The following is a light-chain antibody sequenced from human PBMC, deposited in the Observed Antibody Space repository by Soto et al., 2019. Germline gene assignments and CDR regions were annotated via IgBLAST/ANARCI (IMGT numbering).Light chain of an antibody. J-gene: IGLJ2*01. CDR3: SSYTSSSTVL. V-gene: IGLV2-14*01. CDR2: EVT. Sequence: QSALTQPASVYGSLGQSITISCTGTSSDVGGYNYVSWYQQHPGKDPKVVIFEVTKRPSGVSSRFSGSKSGNTASLTVSGLQAEDEGDYYCSSYTSSSTVLFGGGTQLTVL. CDR1: SSDVGGYNY.